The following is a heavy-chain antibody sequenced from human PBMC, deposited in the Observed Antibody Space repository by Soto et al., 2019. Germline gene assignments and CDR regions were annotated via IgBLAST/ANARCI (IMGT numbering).Heavy chain of an antibody. D-gene: IGHD3-9*01. CDR3: ARQVLTGPYNYYFDRLDV. Sequence: PSKTLSLPCTCTEASLRRDGYYWGWVRQPPGEGLEWIAFGTYTQNTYNNPSLKSRVALSVDTSKDQFSLRLKSGTAADTAVYYCARQVLTGPYNYYFDRLDVWGQGTAVTVSS. J-gene: IGHJ6*02. CDR1: EASLRRDGYY. CDR2: GTYTQNT. V-gene: IGHV4-39*01.